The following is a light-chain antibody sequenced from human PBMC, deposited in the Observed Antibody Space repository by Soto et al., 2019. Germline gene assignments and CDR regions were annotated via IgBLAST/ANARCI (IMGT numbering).Light chain of an antibody. V-gene: IGLV2-8*01. CDR1: SSDVGGYNY. CDR3: SSYAGSSNV. Sequence: QSALTQPPSASGSPGQSVATSCTGTSSDVGGYNYVPWYQQHPGKAPKLMIYEVNKRPSGVPDRFSGSKSGNTASLTVSGLQAEDEADYYCSSYAGSSNVFGTGTKVTVL. CDR2: EVN. J-gene: IGLJ1*01.